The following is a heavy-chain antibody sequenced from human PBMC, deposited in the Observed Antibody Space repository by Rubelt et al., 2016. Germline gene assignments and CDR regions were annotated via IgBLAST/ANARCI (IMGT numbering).Heavy chain of an antibody. J-gene: IGHJ4*02. CDR2: ISGSGGST. D-gene: IGHD1-26*01. Sequence: WVSAISGSGGSTYYADSVKGRFTISRDNSKNTLYQQMNSLRAEDTAVYYCAKVGGGRVGAFDYWGQGTLVTVSS. V-gene: IGHV3-23*01. CDR3: AKVGGGRVGAFDY.